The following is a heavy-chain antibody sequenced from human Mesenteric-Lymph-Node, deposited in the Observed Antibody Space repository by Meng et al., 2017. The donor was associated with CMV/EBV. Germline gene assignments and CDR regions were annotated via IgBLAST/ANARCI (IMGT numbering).Heavy chain of an antibody. Sequence: GESLKISCAASGFTFRNYWMTWLRQAPGRGLELVAHIKEDGSEKYFVGSVEDRFTISRDNAKNSLYLQMNSLRAEDTAVYYCARDPFIKAFDIWGQGTMVTVSS. CDR1: GFTFRNYW. J-gene: IGHJ3*02. CDR2: IKEDGSEK. V-gene: IGHV3-7*01. CDR3: ARDPFIKAFDI.